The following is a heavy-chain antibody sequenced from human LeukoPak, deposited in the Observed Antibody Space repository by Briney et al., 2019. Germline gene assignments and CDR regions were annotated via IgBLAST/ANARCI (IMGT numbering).Heavy chain of an antibody. CDR1: GGSISLYY. Sequence: TTSETLSLTCTVSGGSISLYYWSWIRQPPGKGLEWIVYFYDTRSPKYNPSLERRVTISVDMSRNQFSLNLTPVTAADTAVYYCARGRGSLTYWGQGTLATVSS. J-gene: IGHJ4*02. D-gene: IGHD3-10*01. CDR2: FYDTRSP. V-gene: IGHV4-59*01. CDR3: ARGRGSLTY.